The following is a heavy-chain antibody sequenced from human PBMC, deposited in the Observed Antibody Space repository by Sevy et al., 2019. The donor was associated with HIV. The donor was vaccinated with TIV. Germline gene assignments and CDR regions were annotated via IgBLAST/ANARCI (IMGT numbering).Heavy chain of an antibody. CDR3: AKGLRGTTTNNWFDL. CDR2: ISGSGGSA. CDR1: GFPFSSYA. V-gene: IGHV3-23*01. Sequence: GGSLRLSCAASGFPFSSYAMSWVRQAPGKGLEWVSTISGSGGSAYYADSVKGRFTISRDNSKNTLFLQMHSLRAEDTAVYYCAKGLRGTTTNNWFDLWGQGTLVTVPS. J-gene: IGHJ5*02. D-gene: IGHD4-17*01.